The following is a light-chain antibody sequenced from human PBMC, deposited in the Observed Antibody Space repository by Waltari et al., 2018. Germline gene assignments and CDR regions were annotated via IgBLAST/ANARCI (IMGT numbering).Light chain of an antibody. CDR3: TAWDDNLRVWV. CDR1: SSNIGRNN. J-gene: IGLJ3*02. CDR2: KNG. V-gene: IGLV1-47*01. Sequence: QSVLTQPPSASGTPGQRVTVSCSGSSSNIGRNNVFWYQHIPGTAPKLLNYKNGQRPSGVPDRFSASKSDTSASLAINGLRSDDEAAYYCTAWDDNLRVWVFGGGTKLTVL.